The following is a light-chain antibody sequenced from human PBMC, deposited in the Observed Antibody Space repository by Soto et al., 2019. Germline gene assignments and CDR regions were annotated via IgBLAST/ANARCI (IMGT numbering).Light chain of an antibody. J-gene: IGKJ1*01. CDR1: QSVSSSY. CDR2: GAS. Sequence: EIVLTQSPGTLSLSPGERDTLSCRASQSVSSSYLAWYQQKPGKAPRLLIYGASSRATGIPDRFSGSGSGTDFTLTISRLEPEDFAVYYCQQYGSSPGTFGQGTKVDIK. CDR3: QQYGSSPGT. V-gene: IGKV3-20*01.